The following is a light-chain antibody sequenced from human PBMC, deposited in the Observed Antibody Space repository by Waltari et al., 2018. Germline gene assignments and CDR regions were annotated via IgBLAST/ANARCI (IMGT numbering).Light chain of an antibody. CDR2: GAS. CDR3: QQYNNSPPDT. CDR1: QSVRIN. V-gene: IGKV3D-15*01. J-gene: IGKJ2*01. Sequence: EIVMMPSPATLSVSPGERATMSCRASQSVRINLAWYQQKPGQAPRLLIYGASTRATGIPARFSGSGSGTEFTLTISSLQSEDFAVYYCQQYNNSPPDTFGQGTKLEIK.